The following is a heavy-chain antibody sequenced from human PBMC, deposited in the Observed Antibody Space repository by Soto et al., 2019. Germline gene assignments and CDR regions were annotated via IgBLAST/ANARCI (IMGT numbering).Heavy chain of an antibody. Sequence: VQLVESGGGLVKPGGSLRLSCAASGFTFSNAWMSWVRQAPGKGLEWVGRSKSKTDGGTTDYAAPVKGRFTISRDDSKNTLYLQMTSLKTEDTAVYYCTTDTVECPLGYWGQGTLVTVSS. CDR1: GFTFSNAW. J-gene: IGHJ4*02. D-gene: IGHD3-3*01. V-gene: IGHV3-15*01. CDR2: SKSKTDGGTT. CDR3: TTDTVECPLGY.